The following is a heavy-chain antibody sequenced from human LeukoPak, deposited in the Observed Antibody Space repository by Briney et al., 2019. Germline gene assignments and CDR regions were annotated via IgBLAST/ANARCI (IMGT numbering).Heavy chain of an antibody. D-gene: IGHD3-3*01. V-gene: IGHV3-74*01. CDR1: GFTFSNYW. CDR2: IDSDGKST. J-gene: IGHJ4*02. Sequence: GGSLRLSCAASGFTFSNYWMHWVRQAPGKGLVWVSRIDSDGKSTNYADSVKGRFTISRDNAKNTLYLQMNSLRVEDTAVYYCAKDRGSGYYRQPDYWGQGTLVTVSS. CDR3: AKDRGSGYYRQPDY.